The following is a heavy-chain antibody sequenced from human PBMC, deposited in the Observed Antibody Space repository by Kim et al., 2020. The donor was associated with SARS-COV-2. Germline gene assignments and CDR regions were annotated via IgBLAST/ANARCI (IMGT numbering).Heavy chain of an antibody. CDR2: ISYDGSNK. Sequence: GGSLRLSCAASGFTFSSYAMHWVRQAPGKGLEWVAVISYDGSNKYYADSVKGRFTISRDNSKNTLYLQMNSLRAEDTAVYYCARGKGWGLLIIGWFDPWGQGTLVTVSS. V-gene: IGHV3-30*04. J-gene: IGHJ5*02. CDR3: ARGKGWGLLIIGWFDP. CDR1: GFTFSSYA. D-gene: IGHD1-26*01.